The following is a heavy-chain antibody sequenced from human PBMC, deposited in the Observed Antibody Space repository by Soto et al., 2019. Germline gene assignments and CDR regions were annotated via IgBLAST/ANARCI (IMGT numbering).Heavy chain of an antibody. J-gene: IGHJ6*02. D-gene: IGHD2-21*01. CDR3: ARGHRVAGMDV. Sequence: PSETLSLTCTVSGGSISSYYWSWIRQPPGRGLEWIGYIYYSGSTNYNPSLKSRVTISVDTSKNQFSLKLSSVTAADTAVYYCARGHRVAGMDVWGQGTTVTVSS. CDR1: GGSISSYY. V-gene: IGHV4-59*01. CDR2: IYYSGST.